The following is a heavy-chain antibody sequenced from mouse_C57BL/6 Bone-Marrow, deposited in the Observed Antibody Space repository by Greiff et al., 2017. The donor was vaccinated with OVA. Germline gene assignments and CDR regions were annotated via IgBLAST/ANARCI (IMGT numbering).Heavy chain of an antibody. CDR2: ISDGGSYT. J-gene: IGHJ4*01. CDR3: ARITTPYAMDY. CDR1: GFTFSSYA. D-gene: IGHD1-1*01. Sequence: EVKLMESGGGLVKPGGSLKLSCAASGFTFSSYAMSWVRQTPEKRLEWVATISDGGSYTYYPDNVKGRFTISRDNAKNNLYLQMSHLKSEDTAMYYCARITTPYAMDYWGQGTSVTVSS. V-gene: IGHV5-4*03.